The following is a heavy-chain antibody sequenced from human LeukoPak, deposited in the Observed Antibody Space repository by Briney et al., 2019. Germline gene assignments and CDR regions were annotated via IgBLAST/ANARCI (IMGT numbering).Heavy chain of an antibody. CDR1: GGSISSGSYY. J-gene: IGHJ3*02. V-gene: IGHV4-39*07. CDR2: INHSGST. Sequence: SETLSLTCTVSGGSISSGSYYWSWIRQPPGKGLEWIGEINHSGSTNYNPSLKSRVTISVDTSKNQFSLKLSSVTAADTAVYYCARLRIAAASSDAFDIWGQGTMVTVSS. CDR3: ARLRIAAASSDAFDI. D-gene: IGHD6-13*01.